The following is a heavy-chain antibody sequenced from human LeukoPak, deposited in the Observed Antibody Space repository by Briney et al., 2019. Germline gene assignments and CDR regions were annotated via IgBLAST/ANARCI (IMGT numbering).Heavy chain of an antibody. CDR2: IRSSGTR. CDR1: GLSFSTYI. V-gene: IGHV3-23*01. Sequence: GGSLTLSCEASGLSFSTYIVSWLRQAPGKGLQWVSAIRSSGTRYYADSVKDRFTLSRDDSTNVIYLQMNSLRSEDTATYYCAKGGFIGYNGLFDIWGQGPLVTVSS. D-gene: IGHD5-24*01. CDR3: AKGGFIGYNGLFDI. J-gene: IGHJ3*02.